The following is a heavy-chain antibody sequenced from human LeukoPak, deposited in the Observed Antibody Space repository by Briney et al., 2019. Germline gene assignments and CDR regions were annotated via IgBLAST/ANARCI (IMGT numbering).Heavy chain of an antibody. V-gene: IGHV4-61*02. CDR3: ARVAVAAREYFDY. J-gene: IGHJ4*02. CDR1: GGSISSGSYY. CDR2: IYTSGST. D-gene: IGHD6-19*01. Sequence: SETLSLTCTVSGGSISSGSYYWSWIRQPAGKGLEWIGRIYTSGSTNYNPSLKSRVTISVDTSKNQFSLKLSSVTAADTAVYYCARVAVAAREYFDYWGQGTLVTVSS.